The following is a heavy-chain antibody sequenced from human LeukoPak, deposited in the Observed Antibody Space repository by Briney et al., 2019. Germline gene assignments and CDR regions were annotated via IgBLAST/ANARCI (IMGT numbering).Heavy chain of an antibody. J-gene: IGHJ5*02. CDR3: ATEAIGRVGWFDP. V-gene: IGHV4-4*02. CDR2: MYLSGTT. D-gene: IGHD3/OR15-3a*01. Sequence: SETLSLTCTVSGDSINSLDLWSWVRQPPGKGLEWIGEMYLSGTTHSNPSVKSRVTISIDKSKNQFFLNLSSVTAADTAVYYCATEAIGRVGWFDPWGQGTLVTVSS. CDR1: GDSINSLDL.